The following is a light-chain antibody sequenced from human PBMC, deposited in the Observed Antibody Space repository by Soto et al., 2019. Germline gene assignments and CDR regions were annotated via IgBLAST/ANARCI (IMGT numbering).Light chain of an antibody. CDR3: QHYGSYWT. J-gene: IGKJ1*01. Sequence: DIQMTQSPSTLSGSVGDRVSITCRASQTISSWLAWYQQKPGKAPKLLIYDASSLESGVPSRFSGSGSGTEFTLTISSLQPDDFATYYCQHYGSYWTFGQGTKVDIK. V-gene: IGKV1-5*01. CDR1: QTISSW. CDR2: DAS.